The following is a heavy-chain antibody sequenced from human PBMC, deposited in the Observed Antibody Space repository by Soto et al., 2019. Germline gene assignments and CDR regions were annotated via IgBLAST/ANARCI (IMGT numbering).Heavy chain of an antibody. D-gene: IGHD2-15*01. CDR2: IYWDDDK. J-gene: IGHJ4*02. V-gene: IGHV2-5*02. Sequence: QITLKESGPTLVNPTQTLTLTCTFSGFSLSTSGVGVGWIRQPPGKALEWLALIYWDDDKRYSPSLKSRLTITKDTSKNQVVLTMTNMDPVDTATYYCAHSYCSGGSCFGTPFDYWGQGTLVTVSS. CDR3: AHSYCSGGSCFGTPFDY. CDR1: GFSLSTSGVG.